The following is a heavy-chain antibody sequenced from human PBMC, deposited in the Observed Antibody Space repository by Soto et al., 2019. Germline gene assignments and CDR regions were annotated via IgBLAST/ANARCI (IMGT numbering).Heavy chain of an antibody. CDR1: GYTFTGYY. CDR3: ARDLILSWQYYYYGMDV. CDR2: INPNSGGT. D-gene: IGHD3-9*01. J-gene: IGHJ6*02. Sequence: ASVKVSCKASGYTFTGYYMHWVRQAPGQGLEWMGWINPNSGGTNYAQKFQGRVTMTRDTSISTAYMELSRLRSDDTAVYYCARDLILSWQYYYYGMDVWGQGTTVTVSS. V-gene: IGHV1-2*02.